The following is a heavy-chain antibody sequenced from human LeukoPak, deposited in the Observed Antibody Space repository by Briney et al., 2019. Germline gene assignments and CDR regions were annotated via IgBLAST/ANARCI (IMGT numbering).Heavy chain of an antibody. Sequence: GGSLRLSCTVSGFTVSSNSMSWVRQAPGKGLEWVSFIYSDNTHYSDSVKGRFTISRDNSKNTLYLQMNSLRAEDTAVYYCARRAGAYSHPYDYWGQGTPVTVSS. D-gene: IGHD4/OR15-4a*01. J-gene: IGHJ4*02. CDR3: ARRAGAYSHPYDY. CDR2: IYSDNT. V-gene: IGHV3-53*01. CDR1: GFTVSSNS.